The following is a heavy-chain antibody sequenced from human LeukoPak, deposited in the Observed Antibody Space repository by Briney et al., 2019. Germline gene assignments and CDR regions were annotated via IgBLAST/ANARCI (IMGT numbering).Heavy chain of an antibody. CDR2: TIPIFGTA. CDR3: ARDSSVVGATSRYFDY. D-gene: IGHD1-26*01. Sequence: GASVKVSCKASGGTFSSYAISWVRQAPGQGLEWMGGTIPIFGTANYAQKFQGRVTITTDESTSTAYMELSSLRSEDTAVYYCARDSSVVGATSRYFDYWGQGTLVTVSS. J-gene: IGHJ4*02. CDR1: GGTFSSYA. V-gene: IGHV1-69*05.